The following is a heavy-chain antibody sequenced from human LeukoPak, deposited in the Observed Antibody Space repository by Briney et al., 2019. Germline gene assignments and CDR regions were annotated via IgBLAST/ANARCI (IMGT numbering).Heavy chain of an antibody. CDR1: GFTISRYW. CDR2: IKQDGNEK. V-gene: IGHV3-7*01. J-gene: IGHJ5*01. D-gene: IGHD1-26*01. CDR3: AKEGAYRIVTYDS. Sequence: PGGSLRLSCAASGFTISRYWMNWVRQAPGKGLEWVANIKQDGNEKYYVDSVKGRFSISRDNAKNSLYLQMDSLRAEDTAVYYCAKEGAYRIVTYDSWGQGALVTVSS.